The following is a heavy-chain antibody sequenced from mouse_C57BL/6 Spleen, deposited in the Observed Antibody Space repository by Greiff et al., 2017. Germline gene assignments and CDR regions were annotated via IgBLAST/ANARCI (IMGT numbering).Heavy chain of an antibody. J-gene: IGHJ3*01. V-gene: IGHV1-15*01. D-gene: IGHD2-3*01. CDR2: IDPETGGT. CDR3: TRYDGSAY. CDR1: GYTFTDYE. Sequence: VQLQQSGAELVRPGASVTLSCKASGYTFTDYEMHWVKQTPVHGLEWIGAIDPETGGTAYNQKFKGKAILTADKSSSTAYMELRSLTSEDSAVXYCTRYDGSAYWGQGTLVTVSA.